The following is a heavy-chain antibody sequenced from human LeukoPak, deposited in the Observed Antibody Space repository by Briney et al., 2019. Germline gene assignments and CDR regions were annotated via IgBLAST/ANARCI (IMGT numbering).Heavy chain of an antibody. CDR1: GGSISSYY. CDR3: ARTKAAGTPYYYYYGMDV. Sequence: SETLSLTCTVSGGSISSYYWSWIRQPPGKGLEWIGYIYYSGSTNYNPSLKSRVTISVDTSKNQFSLKLSSVTAADTAVYYWARTKAAGTPYYYYYGMDVWGQGTTVTVSS. J-gene: IGHJ6*02. CDR2: IYYSGST. D-gene: IGHD6-13*01. V-gene: IGHV4-59*01.